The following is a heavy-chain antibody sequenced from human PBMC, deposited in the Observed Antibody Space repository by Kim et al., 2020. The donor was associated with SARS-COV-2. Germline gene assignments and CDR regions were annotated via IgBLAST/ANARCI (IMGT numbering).Heavy chain of an antibody. CDR2: IKQDGSEK. V-gene: IGHV3-7*03. D-gene: IGHD3-3*01. CDR1: GFTFSSYW. CDR3: AKYTIFGVVDLYDY. J-gene: IGHJ4*02. Sequence: GGSLRLSCAASGFTFSSYWMSWVRQAPGKGLEWVANIKQDGSEKYYVDSVKGRFTISRDNAKNSLYLQMNSLRAEDTAVYYCAKYTIFGVVDLYDYWGQGTLVTVSS.